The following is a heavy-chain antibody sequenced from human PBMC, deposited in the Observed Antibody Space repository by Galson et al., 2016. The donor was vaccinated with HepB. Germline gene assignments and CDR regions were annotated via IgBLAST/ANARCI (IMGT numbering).Heavy chain of an antibody. V-gene: IGHV3-11*06. CDR3: ARVGGEWPLEY. Sequence: SLRLSCAASEFTFNDYSLAWIRQAPGKGLEWISYISRSGSDTIYADSVKGRFTISRDNAKKSLYLQMNSLRVEDTAVFYCARVGGEWPLEYWGQGTLVTVSS. J-gene: IGHJ4*02. D-gene: IGHD3-16*01. CDR1: EFTFNDYS. CDR2: ISRSGSDT.